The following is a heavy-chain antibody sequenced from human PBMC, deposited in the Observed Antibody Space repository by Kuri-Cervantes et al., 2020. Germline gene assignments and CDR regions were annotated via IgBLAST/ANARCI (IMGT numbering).Heavy chain of an antibody. CDR2: IKQDGSEK. CDR1: GFRFSSNW. J-gene: IGHJ6*03. CDR3: AREVALANYYYYMDV. Sequence: GESLKISCVASGFRFSSNWMTWVRQAPGKGLEWVANIKQDGSEKYYVDSVKGRFTISRDNAKNSLYLQMNSLRAEDTAVYYCAREVALANYYYYMDVWGKGTTVTVSS. V-gene: IGHV3-7*01. D-gene: IGHD2-15*01.